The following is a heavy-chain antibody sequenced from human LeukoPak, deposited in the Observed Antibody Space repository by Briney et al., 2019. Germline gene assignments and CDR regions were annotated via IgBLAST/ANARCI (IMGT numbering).Heavy chain of an antibody. Sequence: SQTLSLTCTVSGGSISSGDYYWSWIRQPPGKGLEWIGYIYYSGSTYYDPSLKSRVTISVDTSKNQFSLKLSSVTAADTAVYYCARNDILTGSIDYWGQGTLVTVSS. D-gene: IGHD3-9*01. J-gene: IGHJ4*02. CDR2: IYYSGST. CDR1: GGSISSGDYY. V-gene: IGHV4-30-4*01. CDR3: ARNDILTGSIDY.